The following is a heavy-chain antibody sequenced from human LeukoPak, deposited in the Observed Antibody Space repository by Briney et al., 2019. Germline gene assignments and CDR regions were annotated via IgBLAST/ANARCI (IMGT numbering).Heavy chain of an antibody. V-gene: IGHV4-4*07. Sequence: PSETLSLTCTVSGGSISSYYWSWIRQPAGKGLEWIGRTYTSGSTNYNLSLKSRVTMSVDTSKNQFSLKLSSVTAADTAVYYCARALEYCSSTSCYGFDYWGQGTLVTVSS. CDR1: GGSISSYY. J-gene: IGHJ4*02. D-gene: IGHD2-2*01. CDR3: ARALEYCSSTSCYGFDY. CDR2: TYTSGST.